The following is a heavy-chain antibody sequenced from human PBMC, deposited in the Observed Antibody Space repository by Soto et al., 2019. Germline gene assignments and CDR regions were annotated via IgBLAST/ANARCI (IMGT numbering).Heavy chain of an antibody. CDR2: INIYLSST. D-gene: IGHD3-22*01. Sequence: GGTLRISSAASGVTFISYCIHWVRQAPWKVLLLFSLINIYLSSTSYADSVKGLFTISRYNAKNTLYLQMNSLRAEDTVVYYCEIPASYYDSSGYFDYWGQGA. V-gene: IGHV3-74*01. J-gene: IGHJ4*02. CDR1: GVTFISYC. CDR3: EIPASYYDSSGYFDY.